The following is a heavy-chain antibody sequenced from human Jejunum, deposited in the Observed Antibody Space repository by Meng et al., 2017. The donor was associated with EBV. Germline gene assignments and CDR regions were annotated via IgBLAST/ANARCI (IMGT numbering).Heavy chain of an antibody. D-gene: IGHD3-16*01. CDR1: GGSISRNDW. V-gene: IGHV4-4*02. CDR2: IHHSGST. J-gene: IGHJ4*01. CDR3: THYIWGTHPDGVY. Sequence: QVELQATGHGRVTPSGPRSLPCAVPGGSISRNDWWRWVRPPPGKGLEWSGEIHHSGSTNYNPSLKSRVTMSVDKSKNDFSLKLSSVTAADTAVYYCTHYIWGTHPDGVYWGHGTLVTVSS.